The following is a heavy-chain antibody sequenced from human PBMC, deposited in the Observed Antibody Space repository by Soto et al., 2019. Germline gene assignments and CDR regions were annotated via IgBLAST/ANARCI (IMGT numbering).Heavy chain of an antibody. CDR3: AKDSIPRGYSGYDSTDNYYYYYMDV. CDR1: GFTFSSYS. Sequence: PGGSLRLSCAASGFTFSSYSMNWVRQAPGKGLEWVSSISSSGSCTYYADSVKGRFTISRDNSKNTLYLQMNSLRAEDTAVYYCAKDSIPRGYSGYDSTDNYYYYYMDVWGKGTTVTVSS. D-gene: IGHD5-12*01. CDR2: ISSSGSCT. V-gene: IGHV3-21*04. J-gene: IGHJ6*03.